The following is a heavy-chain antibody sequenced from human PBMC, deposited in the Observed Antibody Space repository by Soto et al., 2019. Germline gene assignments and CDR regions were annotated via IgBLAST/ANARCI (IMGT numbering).Heavy chain of an antibody. J-gene: IGHJ4*02. CDR3: VRRVSGNYDY. V-gene: IGHV3-64*01. D-gene: IGHD1-7*01. CDR1: GFTFSSYD. CDR2: ISSNGGTT. Sequence: EVQLAESGGGMVQPGGSLRLSCVASGFTFSSYDMHWVRQAPGKGLEYVSSISSNGGTTYYGNSVKGRFTISRDNSKNTLYLIMGSLRAEDMAVYYCVRRVSGNYDYWGQGTLVTVSS.